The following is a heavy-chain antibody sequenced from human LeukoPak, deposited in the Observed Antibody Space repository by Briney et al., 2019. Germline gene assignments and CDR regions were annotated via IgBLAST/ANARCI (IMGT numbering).Heavy chain of an antibody. D-gene: IGHD3-10*01. CDR2: IDWDDDK. V-gene: IGHV2-70*11. Sequence: SGPTLVNPTQTLTLTCTLSGFSLSTSAMCVSWIRQPPGKALEWLARIDWDDDKYYSTSLKTRLTISKDTSKNQVVLTVTNMNPVDTATYYCARIMVRGVTHAFDIWGQGTMVTVSS. CDR1: GFSLSTSAMC. CDR3: ARIMVRGVTHAFDI. J-gene: IGHJ3*02.